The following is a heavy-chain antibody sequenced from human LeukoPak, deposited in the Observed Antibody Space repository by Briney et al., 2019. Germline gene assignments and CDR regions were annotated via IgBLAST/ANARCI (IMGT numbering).Heavy chain of an antibody. J-gene: IGHJ4*02. D-gene: IGHD5-18*01. Sequence: PGESLKISCKGSGYSFTTYWIAWVRQMPGKGLEWMGIIYPGDSDTRYSPSFQGQVTISADRSISTAYLQWSSLKASDTAMYYXXRPVDRAMVYWGQGTLVTVSS. CDR1: GYSFTTYW. CDR3: XRPVDRAMVY. CDR2: IYPGDSDT. V-gene: IGHV5-51*01.